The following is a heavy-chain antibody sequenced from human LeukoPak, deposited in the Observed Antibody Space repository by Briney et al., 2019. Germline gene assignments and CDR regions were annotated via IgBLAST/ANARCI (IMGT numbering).Heavy chain of an antibody. J-gene: IGHJ4*02. CDR2: INHSGST. V-gene: IGHV4-34*01. CDR3: ARIVPGLGSRWDYFEY. D-gene: IGHD6-13*01. Sequence: SETLSLTCTVSGGSISSYYWSWIRQPPGKGLEWIGEINHSGSTNYNPSLKSRVTISVDTSKNQFSLKLSSVTAADTAVYYCARIVPGLGSRWDYFEYWGQGTLVTVSS. CDR1: GGSISSYY.